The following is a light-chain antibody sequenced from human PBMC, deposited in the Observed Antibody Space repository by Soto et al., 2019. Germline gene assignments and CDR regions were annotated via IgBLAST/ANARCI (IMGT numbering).Light chain of an antibody. CDR3: QQYNNWPQA. V-gene: IGKV3-15*01. Sequence: EVVMTQSPATLSVSPGERATLSCRASQSVINHLARYQQKPGQPPRLLISGASTRATGIPARFSGSGSGTEFTLTISSLQSEDFAVYYCQQYNNWPQAFGQGTKVDIK. CDR2: GAS. CDR1: QSVINH. J-gene: IGKJ1*01.